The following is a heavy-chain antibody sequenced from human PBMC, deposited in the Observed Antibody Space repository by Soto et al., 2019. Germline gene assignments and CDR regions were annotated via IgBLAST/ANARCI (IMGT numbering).Heavy chain of an antibody. Sequence: SVKVSCKASGGTFSSYAISWVRQAPGQGLDWMGGIIPIFGTANYAQKFQGRVTITADKSTSTAYMELRSLRSEDTAVYYCATHDHYYGSGTLLHSGMDVWGPGTKVTVYS. V-gene: IGHV1-69*06. CDR2: IIPIFGTA. J-gene: IGHJ6*02. CDR1: GGTFSSYA. D-gene: IGHD3-10*01. CDR3: ATHDHYYGSGTLLHSGMDV.